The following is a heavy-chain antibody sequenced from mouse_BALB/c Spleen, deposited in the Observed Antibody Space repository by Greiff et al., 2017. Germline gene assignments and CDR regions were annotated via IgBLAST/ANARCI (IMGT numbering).Heavy chain of an antibody. CDR1: GFDFSRYW. CDR3: ARLSYDGWFAY. J-gene: IGHJ3*01. V-gene: IGHV4-2*02. D-gene: IGHD2-3*01. CDR2: INPGSSTI. Sequence: EVQLQESGGGLVQPGGSLNLSCAASGFDFSRYWMSWARQAPGKGQEWIGEINPGSSTINYTPSLKDKFIISRDNAKNTLYLQMSKVRSEDTALYYCARLSYDGWFAYWGQGTLVTVSA.